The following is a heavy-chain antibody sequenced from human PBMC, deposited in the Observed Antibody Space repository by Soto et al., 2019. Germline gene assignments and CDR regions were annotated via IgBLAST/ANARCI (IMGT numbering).Heavy chain of an antibody. D-gene: IGHD2-2*01. CDR2: ILSSVRT. CDR1: GGSVISGSYY. J-gene: IGHJ4*02. CDR3: ARQRIEPAQYYFDY. Sequence: PSETLSLTCTVAGGSVISGSYYWTGIRQSPGKGLEWMGYILSSVRTDYNPSLKSRVTISVDTSKNEFSLKLRSVTAADTAVYYSARQRIEPAQYYFDYWGQGMLVTVSS. V-gene: IGHV4-61*01.